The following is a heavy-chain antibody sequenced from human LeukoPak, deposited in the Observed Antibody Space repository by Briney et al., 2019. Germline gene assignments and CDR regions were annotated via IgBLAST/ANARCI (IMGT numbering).Heavy chain of an antibody. D-gene: IGHD2/OR15-2a*01. J-gene: IGHJ4*02. Sequence: LKSRVTISVDTSKNQFSLKLSSVTAADTAVYYCARGPEDFPSDYWGQGTLVTVSS. CDR3: ARGPEDFPSDY. V-gene: IGHV4-39*07.